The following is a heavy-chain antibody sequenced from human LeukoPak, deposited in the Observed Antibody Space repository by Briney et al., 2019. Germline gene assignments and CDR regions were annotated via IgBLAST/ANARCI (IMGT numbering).Heavy chain of an antibody. V-gene: IGHV3-20*04. D-gene: IGHD3-10*01. CDR2: INWNGGST. Sequence: GGSLRLSCAASGFTFDDYGMSWVRQAPGKGLEWVSGINWNGGSTGYADSVKGRFTISRDNAKNSLYLQMSSLRAEDTALYYCARVGSGYYYYYMDVWGKGTTVTVSS. J-gene: IGHJ6*03. CDR1: GFTFDDYG. CDR3: ARVGSGYYYYYMDV.